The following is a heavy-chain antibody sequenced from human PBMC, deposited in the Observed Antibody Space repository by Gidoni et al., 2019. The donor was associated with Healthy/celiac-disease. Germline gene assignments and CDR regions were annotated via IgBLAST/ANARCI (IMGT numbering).Heavy chain of an antibody. V-gene: IGHV1-69*01. J-gene: IGHJ6*02. D-gene: IGHD3-10*01. Sequence: QVQLVQSGAEVKKPGSSVKVSCKASGGTFSSYAISWVRQAPGQGLEWMGGIIPIFGTANYDQKFQGRVTMTADESTSTAYMELSSLRSEDTAVYYCARDFYGSGSWPRKYYYGMDVWGQGTTVTVSS. CDR3: ARDFYGSGSWPRKYYYGMDV. CDR1: GGTFSSYA. CDR2: IIPIFGTA.